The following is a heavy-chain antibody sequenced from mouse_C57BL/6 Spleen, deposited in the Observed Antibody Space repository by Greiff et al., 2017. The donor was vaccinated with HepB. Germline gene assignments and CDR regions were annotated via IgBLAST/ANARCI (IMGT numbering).Heavy chain of an antibody. CDR2: INPNNGGT. CDR1: GYTFTDYN. Sequence: VQLQQPGAELVKPGASVKMSCKASGYTFTDYNMHWVKQSHGKSLEWIGYINPNNGGTSYNQKFKGKATLTVNKSSSTAYMELRSLTSEDSAVYYCARYGGYAMDYWGQGTSVTVSS. D-gene: IGHD1-1*02. J-gene: IGHJ4*01. CDR3: ARYGGYAMDY. V-gene: IGHV1-22*01.